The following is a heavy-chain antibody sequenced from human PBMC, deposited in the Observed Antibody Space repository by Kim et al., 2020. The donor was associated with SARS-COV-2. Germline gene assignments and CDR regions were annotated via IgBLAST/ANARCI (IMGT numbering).Heavy chain of an antibody. D-gene: IGHD3-10*01. Sequence: GGSLRLSCAASGFTFDDYTMHWVRQAPGKGLEWVSLISWDGGSTYYADSVKGRFTISRDNSKNSLYLQMNSLRTEDTALYYCAKDIGSPGSGSYPGRLIDYWGQGTLVTVSS. CDR3: AKDIGSPGSGSYPGRLIDY. V-gene: IGHV3-43*01. CDR1: GFTFDDYT. J-gene: IGHJ4*02. CDR2: ISWDGGST.